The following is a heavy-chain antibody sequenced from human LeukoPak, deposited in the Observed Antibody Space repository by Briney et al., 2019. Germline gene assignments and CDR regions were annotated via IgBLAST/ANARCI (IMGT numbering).Heavy chain of an antibody. Sequence: PGGSLRLSCAASGFTFNNYWMHWVRQTPGKGLVWAAFIRYDGSNKYYADSVKGRFTISRDNSKNTLYLQMNSLRAVDTAVYYCARVSGGLYYYYMDVWGKGTTVTVSS. V-gene: IGHV3-30*02. CDR1: GFTFNNYW. D-gene: IGHD3-10*01. J-gene: IGHJ6*03. CDR2: IRYDGSNK. CDR3: ARVSGGLYYYYMDV.